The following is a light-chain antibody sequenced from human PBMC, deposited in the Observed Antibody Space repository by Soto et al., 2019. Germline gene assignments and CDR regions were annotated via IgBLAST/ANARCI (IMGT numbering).Light chain of an antibody. CDR3: QQADSFTT. Sequence: DIQMTQSPSSVSASVGDRVTITCRASQNIDSWLAWYQQKPGKAPNLLIYAASTLRSGLPSRFSGSGSGTDFTLTISSLQPEDFATYYCQQADSFTTFGPGTKVDIK. CDR2: AAS. V-gene: IGKV1-12*01. J-gene: IGKJ3*01. CDR1: QNIDSW.